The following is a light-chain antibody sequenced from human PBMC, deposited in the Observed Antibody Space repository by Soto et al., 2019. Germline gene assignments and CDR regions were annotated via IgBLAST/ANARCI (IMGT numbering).Light chain of an antibody. V-gene: IGLV2-8*01. Sequence: QSVLTQPPSASGSPGQSVTISCTGTSSDVGGYDCVSWYQHRPGTAPKFLIYEVTKRPSGVPDRFSGSKSGNTASLTVSGLQPEDEADYFCSSYAASNTYAFGTGTKVTVL. CDR3: SSYAASNTYA. J-gene: IGLJ1*01. CDR2: EVT. CDR1: SSDVGGYDC.